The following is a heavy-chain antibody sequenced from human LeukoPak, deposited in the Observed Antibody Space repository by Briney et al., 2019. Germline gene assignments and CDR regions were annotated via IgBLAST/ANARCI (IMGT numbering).Heavy chain of an antibody. D-gene: IGHD1-26*01. V-gene: IGHV1-69*01. CDR3: AVGGIHLIQTGTYFDH. CDR1: GGTFSIYV. J-gene: IGHJ4*02. Sequence: SVKVSCKASGGTFSIYVISWVRQAPGQGLEWMGGTILVFDTTNYAQNFQGRVTITADESTSTAYMELSSLRSEDTAVYFCAVGGIHLIQTGTYFDHWGLGTLVTVSS. CDR2: TILVFDTT.